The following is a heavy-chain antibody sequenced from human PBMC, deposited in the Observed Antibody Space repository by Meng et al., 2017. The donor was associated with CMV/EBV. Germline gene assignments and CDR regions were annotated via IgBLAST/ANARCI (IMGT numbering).Heavy chain of an antibody. Sequence: SLKISCAASGFTFDDYAMHWVRQAPGKGLEWVSGISWNSGSIGYADSVKGRFTISRDNAKNSLYLQMNSLRAEGTALYYCAKDIKKADYYGSGFYGMDVWGQGTTVTVSS. CDR3: AKDIKKADYYGSGFYGMDV. CDR1: GFTFDDYA. V-gene: IGHV3-9*01. J-gene: IGHJ6*02. CDR2: ISWNSGSI. D-gene: IGHD3-10*01.